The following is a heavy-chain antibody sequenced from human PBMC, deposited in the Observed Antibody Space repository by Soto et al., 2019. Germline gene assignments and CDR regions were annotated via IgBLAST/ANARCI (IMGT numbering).Heavy chain of an antibody. V-gene: IGHV1-69*06. Sequence: QVQLVQSGAEVKKPGSSVKVSCKASGGSXSXYAISWXXXXXXXXXXXLRGIIPIFGTATYAQKFQGRVTIIADKSTSTAYMELSSLRSEDTAVYYCARAGPVAGNHAFDIWGQGTLVTVSS. J-gene: IGHJ3*02. CDR2: IIPIFGTA. CDR1: GGSXSXYA. D-gene: IGHD6-19*01. CDR3: ARAGPVAGNHAFDI.